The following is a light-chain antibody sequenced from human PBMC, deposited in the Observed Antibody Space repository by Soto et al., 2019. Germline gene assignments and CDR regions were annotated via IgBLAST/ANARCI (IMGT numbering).Light chain of an antibody. CDR1: SSDVGSYNR. Sequence: QSVLTQPPSVSGSPVQSVAISCTGTSSDVGSYNRVAWYQQPPGTAPKLIISEVNNRPSGVPDRFSGSKSGNTASLTISGLQAEDEADYYCSSYTSTNPYVFGTGTKVTVL. V-gene: IGLV2-18*02. J-gene: IGLJ1*01. CDR3: SSYTSTNPYV. CDR2: EVN.